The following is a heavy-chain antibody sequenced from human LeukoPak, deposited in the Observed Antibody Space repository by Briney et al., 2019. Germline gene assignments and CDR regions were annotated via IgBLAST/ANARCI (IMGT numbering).Heavy chain of an antibody. V-gene: IGHV1-2*02. J-gene: IGHJ3*02. Sequence: ASVKVSCKASGYTFTGYYMHWVRQAPGQGLEWMGWINPNSGGTNYAQKFRGRVTMTRDTSISTAYMELSRLRSDDTAVYYCARESSTVVNVGAFDIWGQGTMVTASS. CDR2: INPNSGGT. D-gene: IGHD4-23*01. CDR3: ARESSTVVNVGAFDI. CDR1: GYTFTGYY.